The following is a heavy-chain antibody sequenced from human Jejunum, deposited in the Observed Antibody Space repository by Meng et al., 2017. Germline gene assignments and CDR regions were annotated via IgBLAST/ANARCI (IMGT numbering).Heavy chain of an antibody. D-gene: IGHD3-16*01. Sequence: ASVKVSCKASGYTFTTYYMHWVRQAPGHGLEWMGIFNPGSGYTAYAQKFQGRVTITTDTSTGTAYMELNSLTSEDTAVYYCARQGSYDSLDDGFDVWGQGTRVTVSS. CDR2: FNPGSGYT. J-gene: IGHJ3*01. CDR3: ARQGSYDSLDDGFDV. CDR1: GYTFTTYY. V-gene: IGHV1-46*01.